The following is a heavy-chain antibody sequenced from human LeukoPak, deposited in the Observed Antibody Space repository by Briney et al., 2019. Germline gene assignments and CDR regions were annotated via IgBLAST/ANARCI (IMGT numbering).Heavy chain of an antibody. CDR2: ISGSGGST. Sequence: GGFLRLSCAASGFTFSSYAMSWVRQAPGKGLEWVSGISGSGGSTYYADSVKGRFTISRDNAKNSLYLQMNSLRAEDTAVYYCASGILTGYYNFDYWGQGTLVTVSS. CDR3: ASGILTGYYNFDY. V-gene: IGHV3-23*01. D-gene: IGHD3-9*01. J-gene: IGHJ4*02. CDR1: GFTFSSYA.